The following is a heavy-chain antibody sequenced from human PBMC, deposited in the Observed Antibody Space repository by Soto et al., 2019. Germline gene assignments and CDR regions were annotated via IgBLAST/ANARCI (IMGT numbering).Heavy chain of an antibody. J-gene: IGHJ4*02. CDR2: ISYDGSNK. Sequence: PGGSLRLSCAASGFTFSSYAMHWVRQAPGKGLEWVAVISYDGSNKYYADSVKGRFTISRDNSKNTLYLQMNSLRAEDTAVYYCARSAYDYDFWSGQSIYYFDYWGQGTLVTVSS. CDR3: ARSAYDYDFWSGQSIYYFDY. V-gene: IGHV3-30-3*01. CDR1: GFTFSSYA. D-gene: IGHD3-3*01.